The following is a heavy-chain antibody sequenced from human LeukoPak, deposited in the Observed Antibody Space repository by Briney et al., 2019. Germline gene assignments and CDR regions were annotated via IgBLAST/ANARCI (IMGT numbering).Heavy chain of an antibody. V-gene: IGHV5-51*01. D-gene: IGHD6-13*01. CDR2: IYPGDSDT. Sequence: GESLKISCKGSGYSFTSYWIGWVRQMPGKGLEWMGIIYPGDSDTRYSPSFQGQVTISADKSISTAYLQWSSLKASDTAMYYCARPIAAAGTDSRLSWFDPWGQGTLVTVSS. CDR3: ARPIAAAGTDSRLSWFDP. CDR1: GYSFTSYW. J-gene: IGHJ5*02.